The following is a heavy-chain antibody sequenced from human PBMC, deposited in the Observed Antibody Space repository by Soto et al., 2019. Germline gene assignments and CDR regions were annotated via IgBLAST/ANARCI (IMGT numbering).Heavy chain of an antibody. CDR3: ARCFPPEFYGPLYYYYYYGMDV. CDR1: GYTFTSYG. J-gene: IGHJ6*02. V-gene: IGHV1-18*01. CDR2: ISAYNGNT. D-gene: IGHD3-10*01. Sequence: QVQLVQSGAEVKKPGASVKVSCKASGYTFTSYGISWVRQAPGQGLEWMGWISAYNGNTNYAQKLQGRVTMTTDTSTSTAYMELRSLRSDDTAVYYCARCFPPEFYGPLYYYYYYGMDVWGQGTTVTVSS.